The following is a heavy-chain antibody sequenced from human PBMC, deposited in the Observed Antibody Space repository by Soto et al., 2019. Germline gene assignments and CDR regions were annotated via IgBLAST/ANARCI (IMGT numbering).Heavy chain of an antibody. CDR3: ARDQGYSSSWDKYYYYRMAV. D-gene: IGHD6-13*01. J-gene: IGHJ6*02. Sequence: GGYPRLSCAASGFTFSSYGMHWVRQAPGKGLEWVAVIWYDGSDKYYADSVKGRFTISRDNSKNTLYLQMNSLRAEDTAVYYCARDQGYSSSWDKYYYYRMAVCGQGTTVTVSS. V-gene: IGHV3-33*08. CDR1: GFTFSSYG. CDR2: IWYDGSDK.